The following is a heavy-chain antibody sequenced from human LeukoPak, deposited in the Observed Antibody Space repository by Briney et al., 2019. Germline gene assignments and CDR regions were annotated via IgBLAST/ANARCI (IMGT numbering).Heavy chain of an antibody. V-gene: IGHV3-48*03. CDR2: ISSSGSTI. CDR1: GFTFSSYE. D-gene: IGHD2-15*01. Sequence: GGSLRLSCAASGFTFSSYEMNWVRQAPGKGLEWVSYISSSGSTIYYADSVKGRFTISRDNAKNSLYLQMNSLRAEDTAVYYCARGQYCSGGSCLGYWGQGTLVTVSS. J-gene: IGHJ4*02. CDR3: ARGQYCSGGSCLGY.